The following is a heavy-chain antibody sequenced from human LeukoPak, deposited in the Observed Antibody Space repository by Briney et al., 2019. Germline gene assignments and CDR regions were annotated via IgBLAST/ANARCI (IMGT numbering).Heavy chain of an antibody. Sequence: PGGSLRLSCAASGFTFSSYGMHWVRQAPGKGLEWGAVISYDGSNKYYADSVKGRFNISRDNSKNTLYLQMNSLRAEDSATYHCAKDSSGIVVARAAYYMDVWGKGTTVTISS. CDR1: GFTFSSYG. V-gene: IGHV3-30*18. J-gene: IGHJ6*03. CDR3: AKDSSGIVVARAAYYMDV. D-gene: IGHD3-22*01. CDR2: ISYDGSNK.